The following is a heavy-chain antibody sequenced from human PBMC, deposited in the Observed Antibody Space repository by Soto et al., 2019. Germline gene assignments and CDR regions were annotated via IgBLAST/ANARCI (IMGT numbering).Heavy chain of an antibody. J-gene: IGHJ6*04. Sequence: EVQLVESGGGLVKPGGSLRLSCAASGFTFSNAWMSWVRQAPGKGLEWVGRIKSKTDGGTTDYAAPVKGRFTISRDDSKNTLYLQMNSLKTEDTAVYYCTTEYYYDSSGYYPGADYYYGMDVWGKGTTVTVSS. CDR2: IKSKTDGGTT. CDR3: TTEYYYDSSGYYPGADYYYGMDV. D-gene: IGHD3-22*01. V-gene: IGHV3-15*01. CDR1: GFTFSNAW.